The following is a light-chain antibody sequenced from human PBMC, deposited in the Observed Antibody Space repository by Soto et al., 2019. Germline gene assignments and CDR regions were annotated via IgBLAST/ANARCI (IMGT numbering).Light chain of an antibody. J-gene: IGKJ5*01. V-gene: IGKV3-15*01. Sequence: EIVMTQSPATLSVSPGERATLSCRASQSVSSNLAWYQQKPGQAPRLLIYGASTRATGIPARFSGSGSGAEFTLTISSLQSEDFAVNYCQQYNNWPPSITFGQGTRLEI. CDR3: QQYNNWPPSIT. CDR2: GAS. CDR1: QSVSSN.